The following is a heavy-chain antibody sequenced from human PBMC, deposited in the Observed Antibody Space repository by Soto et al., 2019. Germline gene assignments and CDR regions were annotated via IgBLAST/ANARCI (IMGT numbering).Heavy chain of an antibody. CDR3: AQSGDGYNPFDY. D-gene: IGHD5-12*01. V-gene: IGHV4-34*01. CDR1: GGSFSDYY. CDR2: INHSGST. Sequence: QVRLQQWGAGLLKPSETLSLTCAVYGGSFSDYYWSWIRQPPGKGLEWIGEINHSGSTNYNPSLKSRVTRSVDTSKKQLSLKLSCVTAADTAVHYCAQSGDGYNPFDYWGQGTLVTVSS. J-gene: IGHJ4*02.